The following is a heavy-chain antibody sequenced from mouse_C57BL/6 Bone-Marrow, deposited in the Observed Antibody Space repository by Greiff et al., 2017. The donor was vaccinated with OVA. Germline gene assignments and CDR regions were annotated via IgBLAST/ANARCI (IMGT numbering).Heavy chain of an antibody. J-gene: IGHJ4*01. CDR2: IWRGGST. D-gene: IGHD1-1*01. V-gene: IGHV2-5*01. Sequence: VQLQQSGPGLVQPSQSLSITCTVSGFSLTSYGVHWVRQSPGKGLEWLGVIWRGGSTDYNAAFMSRLSITKDNSKSQVFFKMNSLQADDTAIYYCAKNPLYGSSYVDAMDYWGQGTSVTVSS. CDR1: GFSLTSYG. CDR3: AKNPLYGSSYVDAMDY.